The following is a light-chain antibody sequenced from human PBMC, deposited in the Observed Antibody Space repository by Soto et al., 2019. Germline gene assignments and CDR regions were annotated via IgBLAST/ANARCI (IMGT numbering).Light chain of an antibody. Sequence: DIHLTQSPSTLSASVGDRVTITCRASQTISHWLAWYQQKPGKAPKLLIFDASSLENGVPSRFSGSGSGTELTLTITGLQPDDFATYYCQQYNTYWTFGQGTKVEI. CDR3: QQYNTYWT. J-gene: IGKJ1*01. CDR2: DAS. CDR1: QTISHW. V-gene: IGKV1-5*01.